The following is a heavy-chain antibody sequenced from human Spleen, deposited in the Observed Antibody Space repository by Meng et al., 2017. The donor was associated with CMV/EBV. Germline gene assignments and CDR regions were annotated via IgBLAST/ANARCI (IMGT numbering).Heavy chain of an antibody. J-gene: IGHJ5*01. Sequence: GEPLKISCAASGFTFSSYSMNWVRQAPGKGLEWVSSISSSSSYIYYADSVKGRFTISRDNAENTLFLQMYSLRVENTAVYYCARGGRDTSASRSFDSWGQGTLVTVSS. CDR1: GFTFSSYS. CDR2: ISSSSSYI. V-gene: IGHV3-21*04. CDR3: ARGGRDTSASRSFDS. D-gene: IGHD6-6*01.